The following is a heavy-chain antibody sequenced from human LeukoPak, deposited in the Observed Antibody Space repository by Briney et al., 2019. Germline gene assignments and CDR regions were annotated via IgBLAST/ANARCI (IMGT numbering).Heavy chain of an antibody. Sequence: PSQTLSLTFIVSGGSIDSGDYYWSWIRQPPGKGLEWIGVIYFNGDTYYSPSLKSRVSISVDTSKNQFSLKLSSVTAADTAVYYCARAGVVPAAINRAFDIWGQGSVVTVS. D-gene: IGHD2-2*02. J-gene: IGHJ3*02. CDR3: ARAGVVPAAINRAFDI. V-gene: IGHV4-30-4*08. CDR2: IYFNGDT. CDR1: GGSIDSGDYY.